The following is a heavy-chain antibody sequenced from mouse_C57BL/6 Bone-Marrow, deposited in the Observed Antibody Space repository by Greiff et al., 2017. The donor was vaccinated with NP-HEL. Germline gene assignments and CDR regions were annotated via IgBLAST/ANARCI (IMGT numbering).Heavy chain of an antibody. CDR3: ARDGRDY. V-gene: IGHV5-4*01. D-gene: IGHD4-1*01. Sequence: EVKLVESGGGLVKPGGSLKLSCAASGFTFSSYAMSWVRQTPEKRLEWVATISDGGSYTYYPDNVKGRFTISRDNAKNNLYLQMSHLKSEDTAMYYCARDGRDYWGQGTTLTVSS. CDR2: ISDGGSYT. J-gene: IGHJ2*01. CDR1: GFTFSSYA.